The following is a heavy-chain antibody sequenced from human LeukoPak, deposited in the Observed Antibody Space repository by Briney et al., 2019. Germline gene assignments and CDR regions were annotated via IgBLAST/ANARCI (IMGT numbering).Heavy chain of an antibody. CDR3: ARPKGIAAADSFDP. D-gene: IGHD6-13*01. J-gene: IGHJ5*02. Sequence: ASVKVSCKASGYTFTGYYMHWVRQAPGQGLEWMGWIDPNSGGTNYAQKFQGRVTMTRDTSISTAYMELSRLRSDDTAVYYCARPKGIAAADSFDPWGQGTLVTVSP. CDR1: GYTFTGYY. CDR2: IDPNSGGT. V-gene: IGHV1-2*02.